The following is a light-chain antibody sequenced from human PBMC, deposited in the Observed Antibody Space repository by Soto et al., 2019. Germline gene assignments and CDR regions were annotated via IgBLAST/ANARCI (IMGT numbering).Light chain of an antibody. CDR1: SGHSSYA. Sequence: QSVLTQLPSASASLGASVKLTCTLSSGHSSYAIAWHQKQPGKGPRYLMDLNNDGSHSKGDGIPDRFSGSSSGAERSLIISSLQSEDEAEYYCQSWGGGFQVFGGGTKLTVL. V-gene: IGLV4-69*01. J-gene: IGLJ2*01. CDR3: QSWGGGFQV. CDR2: LNNDGSH.